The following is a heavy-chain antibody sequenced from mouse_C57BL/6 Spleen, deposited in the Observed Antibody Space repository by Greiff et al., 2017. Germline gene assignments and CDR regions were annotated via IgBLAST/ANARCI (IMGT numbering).Heavy chain of an antibody. D-gene: IGHD1-1*01. Sequence: QVQLMESGAELVKPGASVKLSCKASGYTFTSYWMHWVKQRPGQGLEWIGFINPSSGNTKYNQKFKDKATLTADKSYSTAYMQLSSLTYEDSAVYYCARRATVVAAKYYDDWGQGTTLTGSS. CDR3: ARRATVVAAKYYDD. CDR2: INPSSGNT. CDR1: GYTFTSYW. J-gene: IGHJ2*01. V-gene: IGHV1-7*01.